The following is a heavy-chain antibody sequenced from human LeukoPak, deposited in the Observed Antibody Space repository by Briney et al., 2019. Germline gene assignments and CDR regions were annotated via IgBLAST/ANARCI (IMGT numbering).Heavy chain of an antibody. J-gene: IGHJ4*02. CDR1: GFTFSSYA. Sequence: GGSLRLSCAASGFTFSSYAMSWVRQAPGKWRGWVSAISGSGGSTYYADSVKGRFTISRDNSKNTLYLQMNSLRAKDTAVFYCAKVPYSSSASKLTDYWGQGTLDTVSS. V-gene: IGHV3-23*01. D-gene: IGHD6-6*01. CDR2: ISGSGGST. CDR3: AKVPYSSSASKLTDY.